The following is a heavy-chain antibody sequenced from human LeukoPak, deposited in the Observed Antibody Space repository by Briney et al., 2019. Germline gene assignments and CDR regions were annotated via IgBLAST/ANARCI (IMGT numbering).Heavy chain of an antibody. CDR2: IRYDGSNK. CDR3: AKKSPSIVVVPAARKYYYYMDV. J-gene: IGHJ6*03. Sequence: PGGSLRLSCAASGFTFSSYGMHWVRQAPGKGLERVAFIRYDGSNKYYADSVKGRFTISRDNSKNTLYLQMNSLRAEDTAVYYCAKKSPSIVVVPAARKYYYYMDVWGKGTTVTVSS. V-gene: IGHV3-30*02. D-gene: IGHD2-2*01. CDR1: GFTFSSYG.